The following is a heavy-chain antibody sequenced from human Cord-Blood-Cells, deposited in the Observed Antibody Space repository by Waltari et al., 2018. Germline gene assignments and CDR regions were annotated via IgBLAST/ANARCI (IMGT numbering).Heavy chain of an antibody. D-gene: IGHD6-13*01. Sequence: EVQLLESGGGLVQPGGSLRLSCAASGFTFSSYAMSWVRQASGKGLEWVSAISGSGGSTYYADSVKGRFTISRDNSKNTLYLQMNSLRAEDTAVYYCAKDRAAAGKVEYFQHWGQGTLVTVSS. CDR2: ISGSGGST. J-gene: IGHJ1*01. CDR1: GFTFSSYA. V-gene: IGHV3-23*01. CDR3: AKDRAAAGKVEYFQH.